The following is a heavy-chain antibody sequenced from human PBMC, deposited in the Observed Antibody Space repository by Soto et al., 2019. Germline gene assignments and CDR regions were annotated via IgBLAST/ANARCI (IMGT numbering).Heavy chain of an antibody. Sequence: GGSLRLSCAASGFTFSSYAMRWVRQAPGKGLEWVSAISGSGGSTYYADSVKGRFTISRDNSKNTLYLQMNSLRAEDTAVYYCAKNKGVRGVILSNDYWGQGTLVTVSS. J-gene: IGHJ4*02. V-gene: IGHV3-23*01. CDR3: AKNKGVRGVILSNDY. CDR2: ISGSGGST. CDR1: GFTFSSYA. D-gene: IGHD3-10*01.